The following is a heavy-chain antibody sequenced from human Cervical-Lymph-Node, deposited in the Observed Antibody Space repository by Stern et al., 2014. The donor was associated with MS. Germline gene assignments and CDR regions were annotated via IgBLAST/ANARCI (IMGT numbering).Heavy chain of an antibody. Sequence: DQLVESGGGVVQPGRSLRLSCSASGFDFSNYGFHWVRQAPGKGLEWVAVIWFDGINKYYAESVKGRFTISRDSSKNTLYLQMNSLRVEDTAVYYCATEPRGSFGEFDYWGQGTLVSVSS. CDR3: ATEPRGSFGEFDY. D-gene: IGHD3-10*01. V-gene: IGHV3-33*01. CDR1: GFDFSNYG. CDR2: IWFDGINK. J-gene: IGHJ4*02.